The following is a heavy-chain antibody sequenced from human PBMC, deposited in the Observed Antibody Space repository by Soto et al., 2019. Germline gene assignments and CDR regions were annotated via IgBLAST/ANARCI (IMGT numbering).Heavy chain of an antibody. Sequence: QLVQSGDEVKKPGASVKVSCKASGYTFISYAISWVRQVPGQGLAWMGRVSPYSGNTDSSQKFQGRVKIPAYTSTKTAYIDLRNVTSDDTAVYFCARDFLPRTPWGSATAKFSYYGMDVWGQGTTVTVS. CDR2: VSPYSGNT. J-gene: IGHJ6*02. D-gene: IGHD7-27*01. CDR3: ARDFLPRTPWGSATAKFSYYGMDV. V-gene: IGHV1-18*01. CDR1: GYTFISYA.